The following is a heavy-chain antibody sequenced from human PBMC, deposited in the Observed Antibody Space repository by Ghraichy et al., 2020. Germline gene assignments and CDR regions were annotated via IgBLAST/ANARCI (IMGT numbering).Heavy chain of an antibody. J-gene: IGHJ4*02. D-gene: IGHD5-24*01. CDR3: ARRGMATQRAFRGFNY. CDR1: GGSFSGYY. Sequence: SETLSLTCAVYGGSFSGYYWSWIRQPPGKGLEWIGEINHSGSTNYNPSLKSRVTISVDTSKNQFSLKLSSVTAADTAVYYCARRGMATQRAFRGFNYWGQGTLVTVSS. V-gene: IGHV4-34*01. CDR2: INHSGST.